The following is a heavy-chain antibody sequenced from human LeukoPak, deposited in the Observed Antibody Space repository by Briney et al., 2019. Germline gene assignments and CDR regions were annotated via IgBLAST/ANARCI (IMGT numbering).Heavy chain of an antibody. Sequence: PGGSLRLSCAASGFTFSSYWMHWVRQTPGKGLIYISRINNDGSSANYADSVRGRFTISRDNAENTLYLQMNSLRAEDTALYYCAKDIKAIAAADYAFDTWGQGTMVTVSS. D-gene: IGHD6-13*01. J-gene: IGHJ3*02. CDR1: GFTFSSYW. CDR2: INNDGSSA. CDR3: AKDIKAIAAADYAFDT. V-gene: IGHV3-74*01.